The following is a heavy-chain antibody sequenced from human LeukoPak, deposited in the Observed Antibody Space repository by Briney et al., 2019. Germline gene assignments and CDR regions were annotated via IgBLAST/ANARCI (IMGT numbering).Heavy chain of an antibody. Sequence: GESLKISWKGSGYSFTSYWIGWVRQMPGKGLEWMAIINPGDSDTRYSPSFQGQVTNSADKSISTVYLQWGSLKASDTAMYYCARQPGAGWFDPWGQGTLVTVSS. CDR1: GYSFTSYW. CDR2: INPGDSDT. V-gene: IGHV5-51*01. J-gene: IGHJ5*02. D-gene: IGHD3-10*01. CDR3: ARQPGAGWFDP.